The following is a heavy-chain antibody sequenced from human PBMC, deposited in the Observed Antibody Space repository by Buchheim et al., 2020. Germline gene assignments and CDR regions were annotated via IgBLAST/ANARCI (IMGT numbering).Heavy chain of an antibody. J-gene: IGHJ5*02. CDR1: GFTLSNDW. CDR3: VREKGVAGTFWFDP. V-gene: IGHV3-74*03. CDR2: INSDGSST. D-gene: IGHD6-19*01. Sequence: EVQLVESGGGLAQPGGSLRLSCVASGFTLSNDWMHWVRQAPGKGLVWVSRINSDGSSTKYADSVKGRFTISRDNAKNQLYLDMKSLRAEDTAIYYCVREKGVAGTFWFDPWGQGAL.